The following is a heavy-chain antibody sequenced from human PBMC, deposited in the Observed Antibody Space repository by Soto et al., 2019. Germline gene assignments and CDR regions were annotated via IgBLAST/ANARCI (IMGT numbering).Heavy chain of an antibody. CDR3: ARGGWKLFDY. J-gene: IGHJ4*02. CDR1: GGSISSGDYY. CDR2: FYYSGST. D-gene: IGHD6-19*01. Sequence: SETLSLTCTVSGGSISSGDYYWSWIRQPPGKGLEWIGNFYYSGSTNYNPSLKSRVTISVDTSKNQFSLKLSSVTAADTAVYYCARGGWKLFDYWGQGTLVTVSS. V-gene: IGHV4-61*08.